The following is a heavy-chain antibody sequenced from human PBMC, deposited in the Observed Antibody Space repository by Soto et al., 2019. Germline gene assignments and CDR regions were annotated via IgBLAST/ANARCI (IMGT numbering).Heavy chain of an antibody. Sequence: QVQLVESGGGVVQPGRSLRLSCAASGFSFSTYGMNWVRQAPGKGLEWVAVIWYDGSEKKYADSVKGRFTISRDNSKNSLYLQMNSLRDEDTAVYFCARDVRSGWNDGFDLWGRATLVTVSS. V-gene: IGHV3-33*01. J-gene: IGHJ4*02. D-gene: IGHD6-19*01. CDR1: GFSFSTYG. CDR3: ARDVRSGWNDGFDL. CDR2: IWYDGSEK.